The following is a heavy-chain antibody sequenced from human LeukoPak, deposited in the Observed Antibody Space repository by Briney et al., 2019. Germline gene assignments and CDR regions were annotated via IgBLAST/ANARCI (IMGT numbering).Heavy chain of an antibody. CDR2: INPNSGGT. V-gene: IGHV1-2*04. Sequence: GASVKASCKASGYTFTGYYMHWVRQAPGQGLEWMGWINPNSGGTNYAQKFQGWVTMTRDTSISTAYMELSRLRSDDTAVYYCARWIAAASGMDVWGQGTTVTVSS. J-gene: IGHJ6*02. CDR3: ARWIAAASGMDV. D-gene: IGHD6-13*01. CDR1: GYTFTGYY.